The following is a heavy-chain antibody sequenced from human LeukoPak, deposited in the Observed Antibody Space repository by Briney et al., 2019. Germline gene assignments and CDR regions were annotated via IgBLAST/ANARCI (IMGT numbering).Heavy chain of an antibody. J-gene: IGHJ4*02. CDR1: GFSLVNYG. CDR3: AKDSYSSTWYVIHF. D-gene: IGHD6-13*01. CDR2: TSSDGINN. V-gene: IGHV3-30*18. Sequence: GGSLRLSCAASGFSLVNYGVHWGRQAPGKGLEWVAVTSSDGINNYYTDSVKGRFTISRDNSKNTLYLQMNSLRAEDTAVYYCAKDSYSSTWYVIHFWGQGTLVTVSS.